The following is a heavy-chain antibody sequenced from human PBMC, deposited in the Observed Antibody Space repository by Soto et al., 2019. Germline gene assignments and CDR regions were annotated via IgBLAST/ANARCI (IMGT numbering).Heavy chain of an antibody. Sequence: ASVKVSCKASGGTFSSYAISWVRQAPGQGLEWMGGIIPIFGTANYAQKFQGRVTITADESTSTAYMELSSLRSEDTAVYYCARDVPVYDYSSGPHLAFYYWGQGTLVPVSS. V-gene: IGHV1-69*13. J-gene: IGHJ4*02. D-gene: IGHD3-22*01. CDR2: IIPIFGTA. CDR3: ARDVPVYDYSSGPHLAFYY. CDR1: GGTFSSYA.